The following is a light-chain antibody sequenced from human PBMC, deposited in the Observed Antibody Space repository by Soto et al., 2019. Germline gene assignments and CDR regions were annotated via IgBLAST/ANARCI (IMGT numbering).Light chain of an antibody. J-gene: IGKJ1*01. V-gene: IGKV1-5*03. Sequence: IQVTQSPSTLSASVGDRVTSAFRARQSISSWLAWDQQKPGKAPKLLMYKPSTLESGVPSRFSGSASGTEFTLTISSLQPDDFATYYCQQYNGYGSWTFGQGTKVDIK. CDR1: QSISSW. CDR3: QQYNGYGSWT. CDR2: KPS.